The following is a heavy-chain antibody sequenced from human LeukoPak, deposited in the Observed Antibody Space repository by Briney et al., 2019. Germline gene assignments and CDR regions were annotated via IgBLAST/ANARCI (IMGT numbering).Heavy chain of an antibody. CDR2: ISGHSGNT. Sequence: ASVTVSCTASAYRFISYGISWVRQAPGQGLEWMGWISGHSGNTNYAQKFQGRVTMTTDTSTSTAYMELRSLRSDDTAVYYCARDCSTSTCLVALDIWGQGTKVTVSS. V-gene: IGHV1-18*01. CDR3: ARDCSTSTCLVALDI. J-gene: IGHJ3*02. D-gene: IGHD2-2*01. CDR1: AYRFISYG.